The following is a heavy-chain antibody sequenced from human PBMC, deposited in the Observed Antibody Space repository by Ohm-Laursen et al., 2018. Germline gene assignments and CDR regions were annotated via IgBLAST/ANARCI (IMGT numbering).Heavy chain of an antibody. CDR2: IKQDGGEK. D-gene: IGHD3-22*01. CDR3: AKVYYDSSGFDY. V-gene: IGHV3-7*03. Sequence: SLRLSCAASGFTFSNYWMSWVRQTPGKGLEWVANIKQDGGEKNFADSVKGRFTISRDNAKNSLYLQMNSLRAEDTAVYYCAKVYYDSSGFDYWGQGTLVTVSS. CDR1: GFTFSNYW. J-gene: IGHJ4*02.